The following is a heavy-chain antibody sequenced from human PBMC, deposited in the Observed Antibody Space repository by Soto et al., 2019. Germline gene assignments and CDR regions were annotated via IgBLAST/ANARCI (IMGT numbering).Heavy chain of an antibody. CDR1: GGSFSGYY. V-gene: IGHV4-34*01. CDR3: ARGPPKLRYFDWLSQYYFDY. J-gene: IGHJ4*02. CDR2: INHSGST. Sequence: SETLSLTCAVYGGSFSGYYWSWIRQPPGKGLEWIGEINHSGSTNYNPSLRSRVTISVDTSKNQFSPKLSSVTAADTAVYYCARGPPKLRYFDWLSQYYFDYWGQGTLVTVSS. D-gene: IGHD3-9*01.